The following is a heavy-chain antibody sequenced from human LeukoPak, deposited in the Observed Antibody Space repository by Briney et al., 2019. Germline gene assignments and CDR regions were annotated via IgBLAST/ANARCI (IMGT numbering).Heavy chain of an antibody. Sequence: GGSLRLLCAPSGFTFRNYWMNWVRQAPGKGLEWVANIKQDGSEKHYVDSVKGRFTISRDNAKNSLYLQMNSLRAEDTAVYYCARDGHNSWQSYYFDYWGQGTLVTVSS. D-gene: IGHD6-13*01. CDR1: GFTFRNYW. CDR2: IKQDGSEK. CDR3: ARDGHNSWQSYYFDY. V-gene: IGHV3-7*03. J-gene: IGHJ4*02.